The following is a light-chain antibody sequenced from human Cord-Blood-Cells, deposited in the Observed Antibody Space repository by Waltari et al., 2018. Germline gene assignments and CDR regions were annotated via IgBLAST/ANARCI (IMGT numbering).Light chain of an antibody. CDR2: EGS. Sequence: QSALTQPASVSGSPGRSITISCTGTSSDVGSYNLVPWYQQHPGKAPKLMIYEGSTRPSGVSNRFSGSKSGNTASLTISGLQAEDEADYYCCSYAGSSTWVFGGGTKLTVL. CDR1: SSDVGSYNL. CDR3: CSYAGSSTWV. J-gene: IGLJ3*02. V-gene: IGLV2-23*01.